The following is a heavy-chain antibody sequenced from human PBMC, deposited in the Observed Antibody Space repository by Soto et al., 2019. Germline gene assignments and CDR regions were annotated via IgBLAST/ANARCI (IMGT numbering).Heavy chain of an antibody. CDR1: GFTFSSYS. V-gene: IGHV3-21*01. J-gene: IGHJ6*02. CDR2: ISSSSSYI. CDR3: ARATSSGWYGRQYYCYGMDV. Sequence: EVQLVESGGGLVKPGGSLRLSCAASGFTFSSYSMNWVRQAPGKGLEWVSSISSSSSYIYYADSVKGRFTISRDNAKNSLYLQMNSLRAEDTAVYYCARATSSGWYGRQYYCYGMDVWGQGTTVTVSS. D-gene: IGHD6-19*01.